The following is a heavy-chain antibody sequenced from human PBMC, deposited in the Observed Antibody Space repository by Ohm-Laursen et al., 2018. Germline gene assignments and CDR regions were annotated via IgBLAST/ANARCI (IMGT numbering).Heavy chain of an antibody. V-gene: IGHV3-30*18. CDR2: ISYDGSNK. Sequence: RSLRLSCAASGFTFSSYGMHWVRQAPGKGLEWVAVISYDGSNKYYADSVKGRFTISRDNSKNTLYLQMNSLRADDTAVYYCAKGSSSARPYYFDNWGQGTLFTVSS. J-gene: IGHJ4*02. D-gene: IGHD6-13*01. CDR1: GFTFSSYG. CDR3: AKGSSSARPYYFDN.